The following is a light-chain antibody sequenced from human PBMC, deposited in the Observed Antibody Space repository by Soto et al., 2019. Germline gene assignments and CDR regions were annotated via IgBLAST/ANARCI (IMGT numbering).Light chain of an antibody. CDR2: DAS. J-gene: IGKJ1*01. CDR1: QDVTNS. V-gene: IGKV3D-11*03. Sequence: EILMTQSPATLSLSPGEGVTLSCRAAQDVTNSVAWYQQKSGQAPRLLIYDASARASGVSARFSGSGSGTDFTLNITRLEPEDSAVYYCLQHSGTSPKTFGQGTKVDIK. CDR3: LQHSGTSPKT.